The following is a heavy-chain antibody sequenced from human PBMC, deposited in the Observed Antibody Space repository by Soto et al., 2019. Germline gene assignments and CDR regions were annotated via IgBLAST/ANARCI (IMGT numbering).Heavy chain of an antibody. D-gene: IGHD2-21*02. J-gene: IGHJ6*02. V-gene: IGHV2-5*02. CDR2: IYWEDDK. CDR1: GLSLSTTGVG. Sequence: QITLKESGPTLVKPTQTLTLTCTFSGLSLSTTGVGVGWIRQPPGKALEWLALIYWEDDKRYNPSLKSRLTITKDTSKNQVVLTMTNMDPVDTATYYCVQSRCGGDCLQSYSSHSYYGLDVWGQGTTVTVSS. CDR3: VQSRCGGDCLQSYSSHSYYGLDV.